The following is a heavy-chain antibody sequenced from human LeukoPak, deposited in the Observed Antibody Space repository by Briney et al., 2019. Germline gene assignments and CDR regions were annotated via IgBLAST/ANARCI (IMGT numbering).Heavy chain of an antibody. D-gene: IGHD1-1*01. CDR3: ARIASGTNFDY. CDR2: IDWDDDK. CDR1: GFSLSTSGMR. V-gene: IGHV2-70*04. Sequence: SGPTLVKPTQTLTLTCTFSGFSLSTSGMRVGWIRQPPGKALEWLARIDWDDDKFYSTSLKTRLTISKGTSKNQVVLTLTNVDPVDTATYFCARIASGTNFDYWGQGTLVTVSS. J-gene: IGHJ4*02.